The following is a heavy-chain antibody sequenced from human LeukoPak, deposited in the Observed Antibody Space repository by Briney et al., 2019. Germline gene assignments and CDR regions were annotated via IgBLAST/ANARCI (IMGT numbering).Heavy chain of an antibody. CDR2: INANNGDT. D-gene: IGHD2-2*01. J-gene: IGHJ5*02. CDR1: GYTFTGYY. CDR3: ARDVVPADAFDP. V-gene: IGHV1-2*02. Sequence: ASVKVSCKASGYTFTGYYIHWVRQAPGQGLEWMGWINANNGDTNYAQKFQGRVTMTRDTSISTAYMELSRLRSDDTAVYYCARDVVPADAFDPWGQGTLVTVSS.